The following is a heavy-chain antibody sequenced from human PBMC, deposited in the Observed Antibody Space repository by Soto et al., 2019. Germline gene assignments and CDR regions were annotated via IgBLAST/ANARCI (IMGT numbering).Heavy chain of an antibody. J-gene: IGHJ3*02. CDR2: ISAYNGST. V-gene: IGHV1-18*01. CDR1: GYTFTSYG. Sequence: GASVKVSCKASGYTFTSYGISWVRQAPGQGLEWMGWISAYNGSTNYAQKLQGRVTMTADTSTSTAYMELRSLRSDDTAVYYCARVSRSIAVAGTSDIWGQGTMVTVSS. CDR3: ARVSRSIAVAGTSDI. D-gene: IGHD6-19*01.